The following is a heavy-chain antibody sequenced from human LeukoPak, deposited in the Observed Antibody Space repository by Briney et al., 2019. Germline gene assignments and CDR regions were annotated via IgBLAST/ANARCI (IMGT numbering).Heavy chain of an antibody. V-gene: IGHV4-4*07. CDR3: ARGSRSIAARRYYYYYMDV. CDR1: GGSISSHY. J-gene: IGHJ6*03. D-gene: IGHD6-6*01. CDR2: MYISGST. Sequence: SETLSLTCTVSGGSISSHYWSWIRQPAGKGLEWIGHMYISGSTDYNPSLKSRVTMSVETSKNQFSLKLSSVTAADTAVYYCARGSRSIAARRYYYYYMDVWGKGTTVTVSS.